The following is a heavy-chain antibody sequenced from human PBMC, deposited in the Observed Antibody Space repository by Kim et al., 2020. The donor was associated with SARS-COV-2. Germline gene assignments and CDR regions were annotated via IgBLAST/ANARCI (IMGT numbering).Heavy chain of an antibody. Sequence: GGSLRLSCAASGFTFSSYWMSWVRQAPGKGLEWVANIKQDGSEKYYVDSVKGRFTISRDNAKNSLYLQMNSLRAEDTAVYYCARVGGYCSSTSCHIYYYYGMDVWGQGTTVTVSS. D-gene: IGHD2-2*01. CDR2: IKQDGSEK. V-gene: IGHV3-7*01. CDR3: ARVGGYCSSTSCHIYYYYGMDV. CDR1: GFTFSSYW. J-gene: IGHJ6*02.